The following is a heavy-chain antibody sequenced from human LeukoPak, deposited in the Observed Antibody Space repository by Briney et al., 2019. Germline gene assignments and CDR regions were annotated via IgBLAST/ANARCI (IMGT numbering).Heavy chain of an antibody. CDR1: GGSISSTTYY. CDR3: ARVGPDGYTLDY. Sequence: PSETLSLTCTVSGGSISSTTYYWGWIRQPPGKGLEWIGYIYYSGSTTYNPSLKSRVTISADTSRNQFSLKLSSVTTTDTAVYYCARVGPDGYTLDYWGQGTLVTVSS. CDR2: IYYSGST. D-gene: IGHD5-24*01. J-gene: IGHJ4*02. V-gene: IGHV4-61*05.